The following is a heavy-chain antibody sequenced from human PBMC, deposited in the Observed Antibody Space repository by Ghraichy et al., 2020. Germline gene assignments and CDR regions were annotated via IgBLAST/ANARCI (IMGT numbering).Heavy chain of an antibody. V-gene: IGHV3-23*01. J-gene: IGHJ6*02. Sequence: GGSLRLSCAASGFTFSNSAMYWVRQSPGKGLEWVSVISGTGAHTYYTDSVEGRFTMSRDNFKNTLYLQMNSLGVDDTAVYYCTKDLRRSSSSRGYYYYYGMDVWGQGTTVTVSS. D-gene: IGHD6-6*01. CDR3: TKDLRRSSSSRGYYYYYGMDV. CDR1: GFTFSNSA. CDR2: ISGTGAHT.